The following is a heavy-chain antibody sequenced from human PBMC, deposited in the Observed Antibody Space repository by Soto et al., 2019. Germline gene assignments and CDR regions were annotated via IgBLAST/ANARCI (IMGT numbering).Heavy chain of an antibody. D-gene: IGHD2-15*01. J-gene: IGHJ4*02. CDR1: GFTFSASA. CDR3: TRQGGYGGGGSCYAFNDY. Sequence: EVQLVESGGGLVQPGGSLKLSCAASGFTFSASAMHWVRQASGKGLEWVGRVRSKANNYATAYGASVEGRFTISRDDSKNTAYLQMNSLKTEDTAVYFCTRQGGYGGGGSCYAFNDYWGQGTLVTVSS. CDR2: VRSKANNYAT. V-gene: IGHV3-73*01.